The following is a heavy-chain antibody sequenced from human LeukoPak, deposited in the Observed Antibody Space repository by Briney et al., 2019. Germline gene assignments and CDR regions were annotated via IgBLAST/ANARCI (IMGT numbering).Heavy chain of an antibody. Sequence: GGSLRLSCAASGFTFSSYWMSWVRQAPGKGLEWVANIKQDGSEKYYVYSVKGRFTISRDNAKNSLYLQMNSLRAEDTAVYYCAKALSSSFYYFDLGGRGTLVTVSS. J-gene: IGHJ2*01. CDR3: AKALSSSFYYFDL. CDR2: IKQDGSEK. CDR1: GFTFSSYW. V-gene: IGHV3-7*01. D-gene: IGHD3-16*02.